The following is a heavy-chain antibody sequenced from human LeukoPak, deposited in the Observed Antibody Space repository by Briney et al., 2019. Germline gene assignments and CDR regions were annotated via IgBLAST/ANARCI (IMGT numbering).Heavy chain of an antibody. V-gene: IGHV1-69*05. J-gene: IGHJ5*02. CDR3: ARGPRYCSGGSCRTGPYNWFDP. CDR1: GGTFSSYA. D-gene: IGHD2-15*01. CDR2: IIPIFGTA. Sequence: SVKVSCKASGGTFSSYAISWVQQAPGQGLEWMGGIIPIFGTANYAQKFQGRVTITTDESTSTAYMELSSLRSEDTAVYYCARGPRYCSGGSCRTGPYNWFDPWGQGTLVTVSS.